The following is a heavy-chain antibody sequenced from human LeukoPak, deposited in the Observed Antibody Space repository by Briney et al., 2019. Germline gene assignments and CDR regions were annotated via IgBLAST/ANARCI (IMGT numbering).Heavy chain of an antibody. CDR1: GFTFSNYW. J-gene: IGHJ4*02. CDR3: ARDFWGAYRVDFFDF. V-gene: IGHV3-7*01. Sequence: GGSLRLSCAASGFTFSNYWMSWVRRAPGERLEWVANIKPDGSETYNVDSVRGRFTISRDNAQNSLYLQMNSLGADDTAIYYCARDFWGAYRVDFFDFWGQGTLVTVSS. CDR2: IKPDGSET. D-gene: IGHD3-3*01.